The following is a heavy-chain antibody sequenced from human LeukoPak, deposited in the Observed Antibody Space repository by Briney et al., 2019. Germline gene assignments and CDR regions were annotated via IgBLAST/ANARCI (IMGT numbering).Heavy chain of an antibody. D-gene: IGHD5-12*01. J-gene: IGHJ4*02. V-gene: IGHV4-34*01. Sequence: SETLSLTCAVYGGSFSGYYWSWIRQPPGKGLEWIGEINHSGSTNYNPSLKSRVTISVDTSKDQLSLKLSSVTAADTAVYYCAGQYTGYDAFDYWGQGTLVTVSS. CDR3: AGQYTGYDAFDY. CDR2: INHSGST. CDR1: GGSFSGYY.